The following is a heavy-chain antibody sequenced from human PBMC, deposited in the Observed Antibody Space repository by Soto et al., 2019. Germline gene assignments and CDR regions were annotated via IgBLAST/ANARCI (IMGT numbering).Heavy chain of an antibody. D-gene: IGHD4-17*01. Sequence: QVQLVQSGAEVKKPGASVKVSCKASGFPFAGNTVLWVRQAPGQGLEWMGWINVGNGNTKLSQKFQGRFTLARDTSACTAYMELSSLRSEDTAVYYCARGLPTTVTILQSWGQGTLVTVAS. V-gene: IGHV1-3*01. J-gene: IGHJ5*02. CDR1: GFPFAGNT. CDR3: ARGLPTTVTILQS. CDR2: INVGNGNT.